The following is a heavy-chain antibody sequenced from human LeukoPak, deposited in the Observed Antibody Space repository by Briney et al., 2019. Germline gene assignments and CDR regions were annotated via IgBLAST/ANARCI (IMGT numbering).Heavy chain of an antibody. CDR1: GGSISSYY. Sequence: SETLSLTCTVSGGSISSYYWSWIRRPPGKGLEWIGYIYYSGSTNYNPSLKSRVTISRDTSKNQFSLKLSSVTAADTAVYYCAXXXXXXXXXXXXXXQYYYYAMDVWGQGTTVTVSS. CDR2: IYYSGST. CDR3: AXXXXXXXXXXXXXXQYYYYAMDV. J-gene: IGHJ6*02. V-gene: IGHV4-59*01.